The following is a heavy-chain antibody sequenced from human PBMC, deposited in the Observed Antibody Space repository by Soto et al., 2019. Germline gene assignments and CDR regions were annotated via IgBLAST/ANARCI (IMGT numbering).Heavy chain of an antibody. CDR2: INHSGST. Sequence: PSETLSLTCTVSGGSISSGGYYWSWIRQPPGKGLEWIGEINHSGSTNYNPSLKSRVTVTRDTSTATVYMDLSALTSDDTAVYYCARATLSSQPPFPWGQGTLVTVSS. J-gene: IGHJ5*02. D-gene: IGHD2-2*01. V-gene: IGHV4-61*08. CDR1: GGSISSGGYY. CDR3: ARATLSSQPPFP.